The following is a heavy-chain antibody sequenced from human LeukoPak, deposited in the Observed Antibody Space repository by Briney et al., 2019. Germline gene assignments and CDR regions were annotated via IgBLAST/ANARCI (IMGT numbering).Heavy chain of an antibody. CDR1: GGSISSYY. CDR2: IYYSGST. Sequence: SETLSLTCTVSGGSISSYYWSWIRQPPGKGLEWIGYIYYSGSTNYNPSLKSRVTISVDTSKSQFSLKLSSVTAADTAVYYCARGQYDSSGYLFSYWGQGTLVTVSS. D-gene: IGHD3-22*01. J-gene: IGHJ4*02. CDR3: ARGQYDSSGYLFSY. V-gene: IGHV4-59*01.